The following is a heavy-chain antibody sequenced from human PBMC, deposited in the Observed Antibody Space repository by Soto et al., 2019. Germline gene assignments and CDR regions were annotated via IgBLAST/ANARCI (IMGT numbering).Heavy chain of an antibody. CDR3: ARDRVGDGAYSLDF. CDR2: LLTTGVT. CDR1: GLGGDK. V-gene: IGHV3-53*01. D-gene: IGHD3-10*01. Sequence: DVHLVASGGGLIQPGGSLGVSCAASGLGGDKLGWVRQAPGKGLEWVALLLTTGVTQYADSVKGRFSVSRDSSTNTQYLQMSSLTVDDTAVYYCARDRVGDGAYSLDFWAQGVLVSVSS. J-gene: IGHJ4*02.